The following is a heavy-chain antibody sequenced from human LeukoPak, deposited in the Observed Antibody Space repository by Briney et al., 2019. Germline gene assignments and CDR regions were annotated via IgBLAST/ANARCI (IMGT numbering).Heavy chain of an antibody. V-gene: IGHV4-34*01. Sequence: SETLSLTCAVYGRSFSGYYWSWIRQPPGKGLEWIGEINHSGSTNYNPSLKSRVTISVDRSKNQFSLKLSSVTAADTAVYYCARGVTPPHYYFDYWGQGTLVTVSS. CDR3: ARGVTPPHYYFDY. D-gene: IGHD4-23*01. J-gene: IGHJ4*02. CDR1: GRSFSGYY. CDR2: INHSGST.